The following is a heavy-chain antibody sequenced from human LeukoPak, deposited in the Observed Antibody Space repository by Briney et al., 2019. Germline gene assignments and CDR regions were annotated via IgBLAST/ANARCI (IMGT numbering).Heavy chain of an antibody. Sequence: GASVKVSCKASGGTFSSYTISWVRQAPGQGLEWMGRIIPILGIANYPQKFQGRVMITADKSTSTVYMELSSLRSEDTAVYYCARGTTIFGVVIIASYWGQGTLVTVSS. J-gene: IGHJ4*02. CDR1: GGTFSSYT. V-gene: IGHV1-69*02. CDR3: ARGTTIFGVVIIASY. D-gene: IGHD3-3*01. CDR2: IIPILGIA.